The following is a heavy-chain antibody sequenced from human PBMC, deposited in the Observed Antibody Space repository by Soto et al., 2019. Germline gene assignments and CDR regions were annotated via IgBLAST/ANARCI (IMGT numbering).Heavy chain of an antibody. Sequence: QVQLQESGPGLVKPSETMSLSCTVSGGSISSYYWSWFRQSPGKRMEWIGYVHHSWGSSYNPSLQSRAAVSLDTSTRQSSLKVPSVTATDTAVYYCARQRFGPLHGLVDVWGQGTTVTVSS. CDR3: ARQRFGPLHGLVDV. CDR2: VHHSWGS. D-gene: IGHD3-10*01. V-gene: IGHV4-59*08. J-gene: IGHJ6*02. CDR1: GGSISSYY.